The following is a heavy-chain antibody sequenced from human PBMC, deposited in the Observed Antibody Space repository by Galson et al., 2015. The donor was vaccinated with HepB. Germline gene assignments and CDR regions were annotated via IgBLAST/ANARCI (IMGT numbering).Heavy chain of an antibody. CDR3: LRLGDLSGYSRS. V-gene: IGHV3-73*01. Sequence: SLRLSCAASGFTFSGSAIHWVRQASGKGPEWVGRIRSKASDYATAYDASLKGRFTISRDDSKNTAYLHMNRLTTEDTAVYYCLRLGDLSGYSRSWGQGTLVIVSS. J-gene: IGHJ4*02. CDR2: IRSKASDYAT. CDR1: GFTFSGSA. D-gene: IGHD6-13*01.